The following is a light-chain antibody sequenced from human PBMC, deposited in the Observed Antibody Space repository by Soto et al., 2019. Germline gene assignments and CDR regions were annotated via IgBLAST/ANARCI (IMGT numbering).Light chain of an antibody. V-gene: IGKV1-27*01. CDR3: QMYTNVPA. CDR2: AAS. CDR1: QGISNY. Sequence: DIQMTQSPSSLSASVGDRVTITCRASQGISNYLASYQQIPGKVPKLLISAASTLQSGVPSRFSGSGSGTDFTLTISSLQPEDVATYYCQMYTNVPAFGGGTKVEIK. J-gene: IGKJ4*01.